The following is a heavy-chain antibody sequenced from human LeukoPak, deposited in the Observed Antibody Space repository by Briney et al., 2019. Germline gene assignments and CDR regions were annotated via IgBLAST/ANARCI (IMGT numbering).Heavy chain of an antibody. J-gene: IGHJ4*02. CDR1: GGSIRSYY. CDR3: AANSADYNTLGSSYKV. CDR2: ISYSGTT. V-gene: IGHV4-59*05. D-gene: IGHD3-10*01. Sequence: PSETLSLTCTVSGGSIRSYYWSWIRQSPGKGLEWIGSISYSGTTYYNPSLKSRVTISVDTSKNQFSLKLNSVTAADTAVFYCAANSADYNTLGSSYKVWGQGTLVTVSS.